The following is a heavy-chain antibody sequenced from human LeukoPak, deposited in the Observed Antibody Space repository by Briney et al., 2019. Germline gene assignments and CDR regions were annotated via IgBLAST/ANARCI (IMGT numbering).Heavy chain of an antibody. CDR2: ISYDGSNK. J-gene: IGHJ4*02. D-gene: IGHD3-22*01. V-gene: IGHV3-30*04. CDR3: ARTYDSSGYGDY. CDR1: GFTFSSYA. Sequence: GGSLRLSCAASGFTFSSYAMHWVGQAPGKGLEWVAVISYDGSNKYYADSVKGRFTISRDNSKNTLYLQMNSLRAEDTAVYYCARTYDSSGYGDYWGQGTLVTVSS.